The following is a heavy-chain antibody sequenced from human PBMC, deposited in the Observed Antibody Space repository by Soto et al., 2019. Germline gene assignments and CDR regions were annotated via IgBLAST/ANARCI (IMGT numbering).Heavy chain of an antibody. D-gene: IGHD3-22*01. CDR3: ASIESSGYYYGGPRGFDY. V-gene: IGHV1-69*01. CDR1: EGTFSSYA. CDR2: IIPIFGTA. Sequence: QVQLVQSGAKVKKPGSSVKVSCKASEGTFSSYAISWVRQAPGQGLEWMGGIIPIFGTANYAQKFQGRVTITAVESTSTAYMELSSLRSEDTAVYYCASIESSGYYYGGPRGFDYWGQGTLVTVSS. J-gene: IGHJ4*02.